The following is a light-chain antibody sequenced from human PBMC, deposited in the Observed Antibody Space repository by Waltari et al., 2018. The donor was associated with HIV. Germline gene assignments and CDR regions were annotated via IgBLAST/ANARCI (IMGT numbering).Light chain of an antibody. J-gene: IGKJ2*01. CDR2: RAS. V-gene: IGKV3-15*01. CDR1: QSVSSN. CDR3: QQYNDWPRGP. Sequence: EIVLTQSPATLSVSPGESATLSRRASQSVSSNLAWYQQKPGQAPRILIYRASTRTTGIPARFSGRGSGTEFTLTISSLQSEDFAVYYCQQYNDWPRGPFCQRTRLEIK.